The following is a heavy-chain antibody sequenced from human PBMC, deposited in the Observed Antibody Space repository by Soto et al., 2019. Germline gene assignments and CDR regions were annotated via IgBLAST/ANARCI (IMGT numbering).Heavy chain of an antibody. V-gene: IGHV4-39*01. J-gene: IGHJ5*01. CDR3: GRVVEGATRHNDFDS. CDR1: GVSIHNSHSF. CDR2: MYYSGGA. Sequence: SETLSLTCAVSGVSIHNSHSFWGWIRQPPGKGLEFIGSMYYSGGANYNPSLKSRVTISLDTSKNQFSLTVNSVTAADTAIYYCGRVVEGATRHNDFDSWGQGTLVTVSS. D-gene: IGHD2-15*01.